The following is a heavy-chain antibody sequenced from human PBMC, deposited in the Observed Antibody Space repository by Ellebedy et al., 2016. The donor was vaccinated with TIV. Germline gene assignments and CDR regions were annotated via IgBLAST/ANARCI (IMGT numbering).Heavy chain of an antibody. Sequence: MPSETLSLTCTVSGGSVGNYSLTWIRQSPGKGLEWIGYIYYSGSANFSPSLKGRLTLSLDTSKNQLSLKLRSVTAADTGVYYCARDTLVRGVYSYYGMDVWGPGTTVTVSS. CDR2: IYYSGSA. CDR1: GGSVGNYS. CDR3: ARDTLVRGVYSYYGMDV. D-gene: IGHD3-10*01. V-gene: IGHV4-59*02. J-gene: IGHJ6*02.